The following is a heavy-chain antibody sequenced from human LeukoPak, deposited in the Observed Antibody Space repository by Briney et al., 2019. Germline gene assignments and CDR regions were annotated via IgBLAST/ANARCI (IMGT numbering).Heavy chain of an antibody. D-gene: IGHD4-17*01. CDR3: ARLNDYGDYVAH. CDR2: IYYSGST. V-gene: IGHV4-39*01. J-gene: IGHJ4*02. CDR1: GGSISSSSYY. Sequence: SETLSLTCTVPGGSISSSSYYWGWIRQPPGKGLEWIGNIYYSGSTYYNPSLKSRVTISEDTSKNQFSLKLSSVTAADTAVYYCARLNDYGDYVAHWGQGTLVTVSS.